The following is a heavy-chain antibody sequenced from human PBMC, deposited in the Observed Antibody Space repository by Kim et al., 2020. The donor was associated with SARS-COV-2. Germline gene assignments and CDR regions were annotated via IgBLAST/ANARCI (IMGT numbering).Heavy chain of an antibody. Sequence: SETLSLTCTVSGGSISSSSYYWGWIRQPPGKGLEWIGSIYYSGSTYYNPSLKSRVTISVDTSKNQFSLKLSSVTAVDTAVYYCARDLGYGGNLYFDYWGQGTLVTVSS. D-gene: IGHD4-17*01. V-gene: IGHV4-39*07. CDR2: IYYSGST. CDR3: ARDLGYGGNLYFDY. CDR1: GGSISSSSYY. J-gene: IGHJ4*02.